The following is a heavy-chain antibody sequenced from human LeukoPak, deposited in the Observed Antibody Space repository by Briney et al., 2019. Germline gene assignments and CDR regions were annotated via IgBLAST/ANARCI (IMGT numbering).Heavy chain of an antibody. CDR1: GYTFTSYD. Sequence: ASVKVSCKASGYTFTSYDINWVRQATGQGLEWMGWMNPNSGNTGYAQKFQGRATMTRNTSISTAYMELSSLRSEDTAVYYCARGRYYGSGSYLSLDYWGQGTLVTVSS. CDR2: MNPNSGNT. V-gene: IGHV1-8*01. CDR3: ARGRYYGSGSYLSLDY. D-gene: IGHD3-10*01. J-gene: IGHJ4*02.